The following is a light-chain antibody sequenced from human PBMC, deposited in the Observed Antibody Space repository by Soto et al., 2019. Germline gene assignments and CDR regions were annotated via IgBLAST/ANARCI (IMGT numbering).Light chain of an antibody. V-gene: IGKV3-11*01. CDR2: DAS. J-gene: IGKJ5*01. Sequence: LSRRHRAAIECRGPQRVSIYFAGYEQQPGQPPRLLLYDASTRAIGVPARFSGCLFGTEFTLRISTLESEDFVVYYCEQCRKLPPTSTFGQGTRLEIK. CDR3: EQCRKLPPTST. CDR1: QRVSIY.